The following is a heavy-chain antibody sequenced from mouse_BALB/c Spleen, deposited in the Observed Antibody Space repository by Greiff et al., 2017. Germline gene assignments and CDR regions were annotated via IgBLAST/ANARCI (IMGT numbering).Heavy chain of an antibody. CDR3: ARSTMITPFAY. CDR1: GYTFSSYW. J-gene: IGHJ3*01. CDR2: ILPGSGST. D-gene: IGHD2-4*01. Sequence: QVQLQQSGAELMKPGASVKISCKATGYTFSSYWIEWVKQRPGHGLEWIGEILPGSGSTNYNEKFKGKATFTADTSSNTAYMQLSSLTSEDSAVYYCARSTMITPFAYWGQGTLVTVSA. V-gene: IGHV1-9*01.